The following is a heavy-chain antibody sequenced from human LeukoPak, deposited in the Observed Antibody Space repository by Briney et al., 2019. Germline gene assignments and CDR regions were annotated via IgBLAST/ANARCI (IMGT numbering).Heavy chain of an antibody. Sequence: GGSLRLSCAASGFTFRSYWMSWVRQAPGKGLEWVANIKQDGSEKYYVDSVKGRFTISRDSAKNSLYLQMNSLRAEDTAVYYCARGSRGFGEFMDVWGQGTTVTVSS. J-gene: IGHJ6*02. V-gene: IGHV3-7*03. CDR3: ARGSRGFGEFMDV. CDR1: GFTFRSYW. CDR2: IKQDGSEK. D-gene: IGHD3-10*01.